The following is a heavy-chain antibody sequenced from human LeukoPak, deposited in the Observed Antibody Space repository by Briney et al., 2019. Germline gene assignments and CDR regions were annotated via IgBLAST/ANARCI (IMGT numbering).Heavy chain of an antibody. Sequence: ASVKVSCKASGYTFTGYYMHWVRQAPGQGLEWMGWINPNSGGTNYAQKFQGRVTMTRDTSISTAYMELSRLRSDDTAVYYCARGGDYTYYYYYMDVWGKGTTVTIS. CDR2: INPNSGGT. V-gene: IGHV1-2*02. CDR3: ARGGDYTYYYYYMDV. J-gene: IGHJ6*03. CDR1: GYTFTGYY. D-gene: IGHD4-17*01.